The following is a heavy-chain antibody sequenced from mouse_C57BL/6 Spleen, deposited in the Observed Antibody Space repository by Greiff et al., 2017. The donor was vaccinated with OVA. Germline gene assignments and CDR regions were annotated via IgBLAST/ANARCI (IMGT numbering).Heavy chain of an antibody. J-gene: IGHJ3*01. CDR1: GFNIKDDF. Sequence: VQLQQSGAELVRPGASVKLSCTASGFNIKDDFLPWVKRRPEQGLEWIGWIAPENGDTQYASKFQGKATITADTSSNPAYLQLSSRTSEDTAVYYCTTADYFAYVGQGTLVTGSA. V-gene: IGHV14-4*01. CDR2: IAPENGDT. CDR3: TTADYFAY. D-gene: IGHD2-4*01.